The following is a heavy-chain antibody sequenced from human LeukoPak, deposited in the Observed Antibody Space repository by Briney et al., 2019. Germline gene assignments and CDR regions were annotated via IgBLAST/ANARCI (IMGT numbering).Heavy chain of an antibody. D-gene: IGHD4-17*01. V-gene: IGHV1-46*01. CDR1: ANTFTDYY. Sequence: ASVKVSCKASANTFTDYYMHWVRQAPGQGLEWMGIFSPAGGRTSYAQKFQGRVTITRDTSTSTLYMELSSLRSEDTAVYYCARDQAAVTTPLDWSFALWGRGTLVTVSS. CDR3: ARDQAAVTTPLDWSFAL. J-gene: IGHJ2*01. CDR2: FSPAGGRT.